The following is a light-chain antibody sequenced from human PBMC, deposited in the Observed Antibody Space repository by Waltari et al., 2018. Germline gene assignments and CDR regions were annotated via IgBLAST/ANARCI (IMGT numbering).Light chain of an antibody. J-gene: IGLJ1*01. CDR2: DVT. Sequence: QSAPTQPASVSGSPGQSITISCTGTSSDVGGHNAVSWYQQHPGKAPKLMSYDVTNRPSGVYNRVSGSKSSNTASLTISGLQAEDEADYYCSSYTSSITYVFGTGTKVTVL. CDR3: SSYTSSITYV. V-gene: IGLV2-14*01. CDR1: SSDVGGHNA.